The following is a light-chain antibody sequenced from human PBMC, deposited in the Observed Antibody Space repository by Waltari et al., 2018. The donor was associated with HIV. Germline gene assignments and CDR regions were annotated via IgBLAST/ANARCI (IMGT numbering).Light chain of an antibody. CDR2: RVS. J-gene: IGKJ1*01. Sequence: DIVLTQTPLSAPFTVGQSASISFMSSQNLAHGNGNTYLSWLHQRPGEPHKLLIYRVSLRLPGVSHRFSGGGSGTHFTLKISSVEADDAGVYYCMQARDYPRTFGQGTRVEI. CDR1: QNLAHGNGNTY. V-gene: IGKV2-24*01. CDR3: MQARDYPRT.